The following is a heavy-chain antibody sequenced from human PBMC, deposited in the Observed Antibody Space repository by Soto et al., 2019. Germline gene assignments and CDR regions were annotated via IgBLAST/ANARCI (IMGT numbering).Heavy chain of an antibody. D-gene: IGHD3-16*01. V-gene: IGHV3-33*07. CDR3: AKEVGGLYTFGRPLDT. CDR2: IWYDGSQK. Sequence: QAHLVESGGRVVQPGRSLRLSCAASGFNFRKFGMYWVRQAPGKGLEWVAVIWYDGSQKYYADSVKGRFTISRDNSNNTLYLQMSSLRAEDTAVYYCAKEVGGLYTFGRPLDTWGHGTLVTVAS. J-gene: IGHJ1*01. CDR1: GFNFRKFG.